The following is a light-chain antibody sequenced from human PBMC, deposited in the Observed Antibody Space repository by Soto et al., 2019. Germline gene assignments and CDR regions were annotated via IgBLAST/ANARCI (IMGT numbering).Light chain of an antibody. CDR1: QNIDMY. V-gene: IGKV1-5*01. CDR2: DAS. Sequence: DIHMTQSPSSLSASVGDTVTITCRASQNIDMYLNWYQQKPGKAPRVLIYDASSLESGVPSRFSGSGSGTEFTLTISSLQPDDFATYYCQQYNSYPWTFGQGTKVDIK. J-gene: IGKJ1*01. CDR3: QQYNSYPWT.